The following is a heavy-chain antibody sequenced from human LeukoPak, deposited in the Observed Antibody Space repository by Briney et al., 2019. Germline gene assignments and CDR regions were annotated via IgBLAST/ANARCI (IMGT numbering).Heavy chain of an antibody. D-gene: IGHD7-27*01. CDR1: GFTFNNYA. CDR2: ISRSGATT. CDR3: ARDPGDRWFFDL. Sequence: GGSLRLSCAASGFTFNNYAMDWVRQAPGKGLEWVSLISRSGATTYYADSVKVRFTISRDNSRNTLYLQMTSLRAEDTAVYYCARDPGDRWFFDLWGRGTLVTVSS. V-gene: IGHV3-23*01. J-gene: IGHJ2*01.